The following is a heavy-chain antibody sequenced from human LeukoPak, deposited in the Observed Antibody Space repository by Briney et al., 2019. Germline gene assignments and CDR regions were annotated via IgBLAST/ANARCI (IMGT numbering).Heavy chain of an antibody. CDR3: ARDLDWNDDFDY. V-gene: IGHV1-2*02. CDR1: GYTFTGYY. D-gene: IGHD1-1*01. CDR2: INPNSGGT. J-gene: IGHJ4*02. Sequence: ASVKVSCKASGYTFTGYYMHWVRQAPGQGLEWMGWINPNSGGTNYAQKFQGRVTMTRDTSISTAYMELSRLRSDDTTVYYCARDLDWNDDFDYWGQGTLVTVSS.